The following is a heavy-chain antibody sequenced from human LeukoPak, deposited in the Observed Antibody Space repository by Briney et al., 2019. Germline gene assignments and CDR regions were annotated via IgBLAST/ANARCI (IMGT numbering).Heavy chain of an antibody. J-gene: IGHJ4*02. CDR3: ARMKTYYYGSGSPFDY. D-gene: IGHD3-10*01. V-gene: IGHV3-74*01. CDR1: GFTFSSYW. Sequence: GGSLRLSCAASGFTFSSYWMHWVRQAPGKGLVWVSRINSDGSSTSYADSVKGRFTISRDNAKNTLYLQMNSLRAEDTAVYYCARMKTYYYGSGSPFDYWGQGTLVTVSS. CDR2: INSDGSST.